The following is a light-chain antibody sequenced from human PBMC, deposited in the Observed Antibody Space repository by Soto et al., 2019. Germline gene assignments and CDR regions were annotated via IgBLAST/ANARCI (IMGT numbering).Light chain of an antibody. CDR3: QQYNSYPLT. CDR2: KAS. V-gene: IGKV1-5*03. CDR1: QSISSW. J-gene: IGKJ4*01. Sequence: DIQMTQSPSTLSASVGDRVTITCRASQSISSWLAWYQQKPGKAPNLLIYKASSLESGVPSRFSGSGSGTEFTLTISSLHPDDFATYHCQQYNSYPLTFGGGTNVEIK.